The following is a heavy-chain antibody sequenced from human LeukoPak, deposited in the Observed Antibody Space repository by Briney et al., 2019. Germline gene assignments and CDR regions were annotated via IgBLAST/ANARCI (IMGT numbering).Heavy chain of an antibody. J-gene: IGHJ1*01. CDR3: VTRGTTATKYPEH. V-gene: IGHV3-23*01. CDR1: GFTFSSYV. Sequence: GWSLTLSCAASGFTFSSYVMTWVRQAPGNGLEWLSTISVGCGSTYYADSAKGRFTISRDNSKNTLHLQMNSLRVGDTAVYYCVTRGTTATKYPEHWGQGTLVTVSS. CDR2: ISVGCGST. D-gene: IGHD1-1*01.